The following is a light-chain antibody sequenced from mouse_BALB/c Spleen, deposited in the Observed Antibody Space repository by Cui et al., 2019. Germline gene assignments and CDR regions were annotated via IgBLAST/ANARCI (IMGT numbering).Light chain of an antibody. CDR1: KSLLNSGNQKNY. V-gene: IGKV8-28*01. Sequence: IVMTLSPSSLSLFAASPVTMTCKSSKSLLNSGNQKNYLAWYQQKPGQPPKLLIYGASTRESGVPDRFTGSGSGTDFTLTISSVQAEDLAVYYCQNAHSYPYTFGGGTKLEIK. J-gene: IGKJ2*01. CDR3: QNAHSYPYT. CDR2: GAS.